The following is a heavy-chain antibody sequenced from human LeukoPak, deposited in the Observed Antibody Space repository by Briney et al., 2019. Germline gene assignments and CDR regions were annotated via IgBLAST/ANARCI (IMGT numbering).Heavy chain of an antibody. CDR1: GLTFRRYG. CDR2: ISGSGSST. Sequence: GGTLRLSCAASGLTFRRYGMSWVRQAPEKGLEWVSAISGSGSSTYYGDSVKGRFTISRDNSKNTLSLQMNSLRAEDTALYYCAKYTSGWVNDYWGQGTLVTVSS. D-gene: IGHD6-19*01. CDR3: AKYTSGWVNDY. V-gene: IGHV3-23*01. J-gene: IGHJ4*02.